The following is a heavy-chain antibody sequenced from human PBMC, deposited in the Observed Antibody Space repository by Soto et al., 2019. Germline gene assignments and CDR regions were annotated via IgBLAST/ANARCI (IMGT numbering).Heavy chain of an antibody. CDR2: IWYDGSNK. CDR3: ARERSSGMTDY. D-gene: IGHD6-19*01. Sequence: QVQLVESGGGVVQPGRSLRLSCAASGFTFSSYGMHWVRQAPGKGLEWVAVIWYDGSNKYYADSVKGRFTISRDNSKNTLYLQMNSLRAEDTAVYYCARERSSGMTDYWGQGTLVTVSS. J-gene: IGHJ4*02. CDR1: GFTFSSYG. V-gene: IGHV3-33*01.